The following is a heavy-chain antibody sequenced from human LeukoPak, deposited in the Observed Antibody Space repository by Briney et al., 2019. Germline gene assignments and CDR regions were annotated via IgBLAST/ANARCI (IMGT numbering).Heavy chain of an antibody. D-gene: IGHD6-13*01. Sequence: SETLSLTCTASGGSISSYYWSWIRQPAGKGLEWIGRIYTSGSTNYNPSLKSRVTMSVDTSKNQFSLKLSSVTAADTAVYYCAAGTAPSDAFDIWGQGTMVTVSS. J-gene: IGHJ3*02. CDR3: AAGTAPSDAFDI. CDR1: GGSISSYY. V-gene: IGHV4-4*07. CDR2: IYTSGST.